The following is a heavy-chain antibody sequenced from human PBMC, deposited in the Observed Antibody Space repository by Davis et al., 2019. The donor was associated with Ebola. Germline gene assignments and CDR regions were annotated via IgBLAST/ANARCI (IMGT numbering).Heavy chain of an antibody. CDR1: GFTFSDYY. CDR2: ISSSGSTI. CDR3: ARGLIAVAGPMYYYYGMDV. V-gene: IGHV3-11*01. D-gene: IGHD6-19*01. Sequence: PGGSLRLSCAASGFTFSDYYMSWIRQAPGKGLEWVSYISSSGSTIYYADSVKGRFTISRDNAKNSLYLQMNSLRAEDTAVYYCARGLIAVAGPMYYYYGMDVWGKGTTVTVSS. J-gene: IGHJ6*04.